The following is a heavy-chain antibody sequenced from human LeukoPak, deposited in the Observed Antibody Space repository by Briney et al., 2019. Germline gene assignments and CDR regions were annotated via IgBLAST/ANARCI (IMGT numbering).Heavy chain of an antibody. CDR1: GFTFSSYG. CDR2: IWYDGSNK. J-gene: IGHJ4*02. V-gene: IGHV3-33*01. D-gene: IGHD2-2*02. Sequence: PGRSLRLSCAASGFTFSSYGMHWVRQAPGKGLEWVAVIWYDGSNKYYADSVKGRFTISRDNSKNTLYLQMNSLRAEDTAVYYCARRMAAALLDYWGQGTLVTVSS. CDR3: ARRMAAALLDY.